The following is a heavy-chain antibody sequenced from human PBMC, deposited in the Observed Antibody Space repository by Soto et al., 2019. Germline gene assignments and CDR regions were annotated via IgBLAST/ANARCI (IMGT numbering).Heavy chain of an antibody. Sequence: ASVKVSCKASGYTFTSYDINWVRQATGQGLEWMGWMNPNSGNTGYAQKFQGRVTMTRNTSISTAYMELSSLRSEDTAVYYCARIPPIVHCSGGSCYFCRDYNWFDPWGQGTLVTVSS. CDR2: MNPNSGNT. J-gene: IGHJ5*02. CDR3: ARIPPIVHCSGGSCYFCRDYNWFDP. V-gene: IGHV1-8*01. CDR1: GYTFTSYD. D-gene: IGHD2-15*01.